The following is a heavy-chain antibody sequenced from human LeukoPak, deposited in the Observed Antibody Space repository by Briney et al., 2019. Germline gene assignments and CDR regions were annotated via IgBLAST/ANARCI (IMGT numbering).Heavy chain of an antibody. J-gene: IGHJ4*02. Sequence: SETLSHTCTVSGGSISSYYWSWIRKPPGKGLEWIGYIYYSGSTNYNPSLKSRVTISVDTSKNQFSLKLSSATAADTAVYYCAIVDSSSWFSFFDYWGQGTLVTVSS. CDR1: GGSISSYY. CDR2: IYYSGST. D-gene: IGHD6-13*01. V-gene: IGHV4-59*01. CDR3: AIVDSSSWFSFFDY.